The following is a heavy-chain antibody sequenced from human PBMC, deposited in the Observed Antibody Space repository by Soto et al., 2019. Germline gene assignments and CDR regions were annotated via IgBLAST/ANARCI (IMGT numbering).Heavy chain of an antibody. V-gene: IGHV4-31*03. CDR1: GGSIRSGGYY. D-gene: IGHD3-22*01. CDR3: ARGTTGRSTSGYSFVVSYGLDV. J-gene: IGHJ6*02. Sequence: QVQLQESGPGLVKPSQPLSLTCTVSGGSIRSGGYYWSWIRQHPGKGLEWIGYIYYSGTTYYSPSLKSRVTLSLDTSENQLSLKLTSVTAADTAIYYCARGTTGRSTSGYSFVVSYGLDVWGQGTTVTVSS. CDR2: IYYSGTT.